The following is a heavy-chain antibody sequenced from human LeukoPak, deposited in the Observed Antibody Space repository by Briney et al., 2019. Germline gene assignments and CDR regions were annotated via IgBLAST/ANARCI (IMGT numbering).Heavy chain of an antibody. J-gene: IGHJ6*02. V-gene: IGHV1-18*01. D-gene: IGHD2-2*01. Sequence: ASVKVSCKASGYTFTSYGISWVRQAPGQGLEWMGWIGAYNGNTNYAQKLQGRVTMTTDTSTSTAYMELRSLRSDDTAVYYCARDGYQLPPHYYYYGMDVWGQGTTVTVSS. CDR2: IGAYNGNT. CDR1: GYTFTSYG. CDR3: ARDGYQLPPHYYYYGMDV.